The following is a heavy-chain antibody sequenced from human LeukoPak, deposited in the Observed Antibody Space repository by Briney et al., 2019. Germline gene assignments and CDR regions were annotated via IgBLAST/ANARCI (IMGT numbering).Heavy chain of an antibody. V-gene: IGHV1-18*01. CDR3: ARGGTYYPCIDY. Sequence: ASVKVSCKASGYTFTISYINWVRQAPGQGREWMGWVSAYNGKTSYVQNFQGRVTMTTDSSTNTAYMDLTSLTSDDTAVYYCARGGTYYPCIDYWGQGTLVTVSS. D-gene: IGHD1-26*01. CDR1: GYTFTISY. J-gene: IGHJ4*02. CDR2: VSAYNGKT.